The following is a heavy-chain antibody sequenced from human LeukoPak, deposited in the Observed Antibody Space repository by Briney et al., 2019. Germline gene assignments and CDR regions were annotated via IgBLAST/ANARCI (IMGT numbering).Heavy chain of an antibody. CDR2: INHSGST. CDR3: ARGGSYSRGYYYYYMDV. J-gene: IGHJ6*03. Sequence: SETLSLTCAVYGGSFSGYYWSWIRQPPGKGLEWTGEINHSGSTNYNPSLQSRVTISVDTSKNQFPLTLSSVTAADTAVYYCARGGSYSRGYYYYYMDVWGKGTTVTVSS. V-gene: IGHV4-34*01. CDR1: GGSFSGYY. D-gene: IGHD6-13*01.